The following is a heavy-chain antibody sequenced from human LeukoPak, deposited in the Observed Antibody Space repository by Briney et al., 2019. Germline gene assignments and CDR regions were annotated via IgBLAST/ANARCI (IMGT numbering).Heavy chain of an antibody. CDR3: ARDQSSVGAFDI. Sequence: GGSLRLPCAASGFTFSTYAMDWVRQTPGKGLEWVAVISYDGSSKYYADSVKGRITISRDNSKNTLYLQMNSLRSEDTAVYYCARDQSSVGAFDIWGQGTMVTVSS. CDR1: GFTFSTYA. CDR2: ISYDGSSK. D-gene: IGHD5/OR15-5a*01. V-gene: IGHV3-30-3*01. J-gene: IGHJ3*02.